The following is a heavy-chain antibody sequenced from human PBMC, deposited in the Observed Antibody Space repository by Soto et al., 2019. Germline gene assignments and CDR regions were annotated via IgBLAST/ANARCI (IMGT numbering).Heavy chain of an antibody. Sequence: QVQLQESGPGLVKPSQTLSLTCSVSGGSISSGGYYWSWIRQHPEKGLEWIGYIYYSGSTNYNPSLKCRVISSVDTSSNRFSLDLRSVTAADTAIYYCARHRASWQWFVYWGQGTLVTVSS. CDR3: ARHRASWQWFVY. D-gene: IGHD3-10*01. CDR1: GGSISSGGYY. V-gene: IGHV4-31*03. J-gene: IGHJ4*02. CDR2: IYYSGST.